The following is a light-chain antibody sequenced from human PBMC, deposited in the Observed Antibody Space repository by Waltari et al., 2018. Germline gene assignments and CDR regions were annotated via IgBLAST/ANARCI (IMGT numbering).Light chain of an antibody. V-gene: IGKV3-20*01. J-gene: IGKJ1*01. CDR2: GAS. Sequence: EIVLTQSPGPLSLSPGERATLACRASQSVSRTLAWYQQKPGQAPKLLIYGASLRATGIPDRFTGSGSGTDFSLTISSLEPEDFAIYFCQHYVRLPATFGQGTKVEIK. CDR1: QSVSRT. CDR3: QHYVRLPAT.